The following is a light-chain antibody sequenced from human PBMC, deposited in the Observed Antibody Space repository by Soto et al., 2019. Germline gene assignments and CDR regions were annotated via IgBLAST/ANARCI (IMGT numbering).Light chain of an antibody. V-gene: IGKV3-20*01. Sequence: EIVLTQSPGTLSLSPGERATLSCRASQSVSSSYLAWYQQKPGQAPRLLIYGASSRATGIPDRFSGSGSGTDFTLTISRLEPEAFAVYYCQQYGSSPWTFGPGTKVEIK. CDR1: QSVSSSY. J-gene: IGKJ1*01. CDR2: GAS. CDR3: QQYGSSPWT.